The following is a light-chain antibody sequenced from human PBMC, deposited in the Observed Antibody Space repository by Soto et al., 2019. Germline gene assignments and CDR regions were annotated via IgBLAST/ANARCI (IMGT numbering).Light chain of an antibody. Sequence: EIVLTQSPATLSLSPGERATLSCRASQSVGSYLGWYQQRPGQAPRLLIYDVSNRATGIPARFSGSGSGTDFTLTISSLEPEDFAVYYCQHRYNWLITFGQGTQLEMK. CDR1: QSVGSY. V-gene: IGKV3-11*01. CDR2: DVS. CDR3: QHRYNWLIT. J-gene: IGKJ5*01.